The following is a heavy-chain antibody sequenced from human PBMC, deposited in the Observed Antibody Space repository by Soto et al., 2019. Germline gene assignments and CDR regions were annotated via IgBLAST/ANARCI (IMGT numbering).Heavy chain of an antibody. V-gene: IGHV3-21*01. CDR1: GFTFSSYS. CDR3: AREGPGFNFWSGYYHWFDP. D-gene: IGHD3-3*01. Sequence: GGSLRLSCAASGFTFSSYSMNWVRQAPGKGLEWVSSISSSSSYIYYADSVKGRFTISRDNAKNSLYLQMNSLRAEDTAVYYCAREGPGFNFWSGYYHWFDPWGQGTLVTVSS. J-gene: IGHJ5*02. CDR2: ISSSSSYI.